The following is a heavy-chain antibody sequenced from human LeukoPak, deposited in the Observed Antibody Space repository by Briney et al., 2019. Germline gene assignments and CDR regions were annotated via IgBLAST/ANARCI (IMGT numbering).Heavy chain of an antibody. D-gene: IGHD6-6*01. Sequence: ASETLSLTCTVSGGSVSSSSYYWGWIRQPPGKGLEWIGSIYYSGSTYYNPSLKSRVTISVDTSKNQFSLKLSSVTAADTAVYYCARGWSTSLTVRSRAYSSSSSWFDPWGQGTLVTVSS. J-gene: IGHJ5*02. CDR1: GGSVSSSSYY. CDR3: ARGWSTSLTVRSRAYSSSSSWFDP. CDR2: IYYSGST. V-gene: IGHV4-39*01.